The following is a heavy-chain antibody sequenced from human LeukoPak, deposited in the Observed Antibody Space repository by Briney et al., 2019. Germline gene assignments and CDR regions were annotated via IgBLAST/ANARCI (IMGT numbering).Heavy chain of an antibody. J-gene: IGHJ4*02. D-gene: IGHD2-15*01. CDR3: AKSFPLPARLGYCSGGSCPFDY. Sequence: GGSLKLSCAASGFTFSSYGMHWVRQAPGKGLEWVAFIRYDGSNKYYADSVKGRFTISRDNSKNTPYLQMNSLRAEDTAVYYCAKSFPLPARLGYCSGGSCPFDYWGQGTLVTVSS. CDR2: IRYDGSNK. CDR1: GFTFSSYG. V-gene: IGHV3-30*02.